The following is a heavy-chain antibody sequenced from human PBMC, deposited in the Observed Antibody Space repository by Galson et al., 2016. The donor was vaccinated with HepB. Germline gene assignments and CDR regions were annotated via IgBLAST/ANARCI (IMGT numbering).Heavy chain of an antibody. Sequence: SLRLSCAASGFTFSSYAMSWVRQAPGQGLEWVSAMSGNGGTTYYADSVKGRFTILRDNSKNTVYLQVNSLRAEDTAVYFCAKQSPGRTGVPPYYYYYYGIDVWGPGTTVTVSS. D-gene: IGHD1-1*01. V-gene: IGHV3-23*01. CDR1: GFTFSSYA. CDR3: AKQSPGRTGVPPYYYYYYGIDV. J-gene: IGHJ6*02. CDR2: MSGNGGTT.